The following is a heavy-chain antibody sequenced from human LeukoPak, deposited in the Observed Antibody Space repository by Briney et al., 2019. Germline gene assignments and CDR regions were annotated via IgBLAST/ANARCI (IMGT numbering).Heavy chain of an antibody. CDR1: GGSISGYH. CDR3: ARKGRDEQNGFDY. V-gene: IGHV4-59*08. CDR2: IYYSGST. Sequence: SETLSLTCTVSGGSISGYHWSWIRQPPGKGLEWIGYIYYSGSTNYNPSLKSRVTIPIDTSKSQFSLKLSSVTAADMAVYYCARKGRDEQNGFDYWGQGTLVTVSS. J-gene: IGHJ4*02. D-gene: IGHD5-24*01.